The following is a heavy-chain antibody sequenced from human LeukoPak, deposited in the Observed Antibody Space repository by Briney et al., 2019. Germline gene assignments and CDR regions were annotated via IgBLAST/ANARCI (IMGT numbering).Heavy chain of an antibody. D-gene: IGHD2-21*02. Sequence: ASVKGSCKASGYTFTSYYMHWVRQAPGQGLEWMGIINPSGGSTSYAQKFQGRVTMTRDTSTSTVYMELSSLRSEDTAVYYCARDSSEVVTASGFDYWGQGTLVTVSS. CDR3: ARDSSEVVTASGFDY. J-gene: IGHJ4*02. CDR2: INPSGGST. V-gene: IGHV1-46*01. CDR1: GYTFTSYY.